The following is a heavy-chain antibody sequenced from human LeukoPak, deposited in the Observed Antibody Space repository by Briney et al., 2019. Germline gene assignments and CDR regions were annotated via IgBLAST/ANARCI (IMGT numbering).Heavy chain of an antibody. CDR1: GGSFSGYY. D-gene: IGHD6-19*01. Sequence: SETLSLTCAVYGGSFSGYYWSWIRQPPGQGLEWIGEINHSGSANYNPSLKSRVTISVDTSKNQFSLKLSSVTAADTAMYYCARESTTVAGTFDYWGQGTLVTVSS. CDR2: INHSGSA. J-gene: IGHJ4*02. V-gene: IGHV4-34*01. CDR3: ARESTTVAGTFDY.